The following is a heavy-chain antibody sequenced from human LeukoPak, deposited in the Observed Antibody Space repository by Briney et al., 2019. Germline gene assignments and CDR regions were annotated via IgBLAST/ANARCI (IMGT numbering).Heavy chain of an antibody. Sequence: ASVKVSCKASGYTFTSYYMHWVRPAPGQGLEWMGIINPSGGSTSYAQKFQGRVTMTRDTSTSTVYMELGSLRSEDTAVYYCARESKNYYDSSGYYVEKDYWGQGTLVTVSS. V-gene: IGHV1-46*01. D-gene: IGHD3-22*01. CDR3: ARESKNYYDSSGYYVEKDY. CDR1: GYTFTSYY. CDR2: INPSGGST. J-gene: IGHJ4*02.